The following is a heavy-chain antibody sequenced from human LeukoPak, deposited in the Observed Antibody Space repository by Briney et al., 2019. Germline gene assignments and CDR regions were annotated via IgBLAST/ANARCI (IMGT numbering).Heavy chain of an antibody. Sequence: GGSLRLSCAASGFTVSSNYMSWVRQVPGKGLEWVSVIYSGGSTYYADSVKGRFTISRDNSKNTLYLQMNSLRAEDTAVYYCARVRWLVRAFDIWGQGTMVTVSS. J-gene: IGHJ3*02. CDR1: GFTVSSNY. CDR2: IYSGGST. D-gene: IGHD6-19*01. CDR3: ARVRWLVRAFDI. V-gene: IGHV3-53*01.